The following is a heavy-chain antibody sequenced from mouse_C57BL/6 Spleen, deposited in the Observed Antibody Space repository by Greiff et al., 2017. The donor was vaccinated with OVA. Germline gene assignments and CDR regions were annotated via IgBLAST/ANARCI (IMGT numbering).Heavy chain of an antibody. CDR3: ARGGPRGY. CDR1: GYSITSGYY. Sequence: EVQRVESGPGLVKPSQSLSLTCSVTGYSITSGYYWNWIRQFPGNKLEWMGYISYDGSNNYNPSLKNRISITRDTSKNQFFLKLNSVTTEDTATYYCARGGPRGYWGQGTTLTVSS. CDR2: ISYDGSN. D-gene: IGHD3-3*01. V-gene: IGHV3-6*01. J-gene: IGHJ2*01.